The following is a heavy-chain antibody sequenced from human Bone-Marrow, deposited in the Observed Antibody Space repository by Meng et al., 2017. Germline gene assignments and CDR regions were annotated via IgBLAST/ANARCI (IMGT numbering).Heavy chain of an antibody. Sequence: GESLKISCAASGFTFSSYSMNWVRQAPGKGLEWVSSISSSSSYIYYADSVKGRFTISRDNAKNSLYLQMNSLRAEDTAVYYCARDVGIIAVAGTLPDYWGRGTLVTVSS. V-gene: IGHV3-21*01. CDR1: GFTFSSYS. CDR2: ISSSSSYI. CDR3: ARDVGIIAVAGTLPDY. J-gene: IGHJ4*02. D-gene: IGHD6-19*01.